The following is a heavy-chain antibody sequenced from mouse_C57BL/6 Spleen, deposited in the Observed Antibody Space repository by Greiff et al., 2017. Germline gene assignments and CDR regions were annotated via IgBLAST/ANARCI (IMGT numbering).Heavy chain of an antibody. Sequence: QVQLQQPGTELVKPGASVKLSCKASGYTFTSYWMHWVKQRPGQGLEWIGNINPSNGGTNYNEKFKSKATLTVDKSSSTAYMQLSSLTSEDSAVDYYAWGTWRWPWFAYWGQGTLVTVSA. CDR1: GYTFTSYW. V-gene: IGHV1-53*01. CDR3: AWGTWRWPWFAY. J-gene: IGHJ3*01. CDR2: INPSNGGT. D-gene: IGHD1-1*02.